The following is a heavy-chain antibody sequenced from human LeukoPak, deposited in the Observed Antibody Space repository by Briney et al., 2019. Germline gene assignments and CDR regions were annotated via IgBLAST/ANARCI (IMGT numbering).Heavy chain of an antibody. CDR3: ARHLSSGWWDDAFDI. CDR2: IYPGDSDT. V-gene: IGHV5-51*01. D-gene: IGHD6-19*01. J-gene: IGHJ3*02. CDR1: GYSFTSYW. Sequence: GESLKISCKGSGYSFTSYWIGWVRQMPGKGLEWMGIIYPGDSDTRYSPSFQGQVTISADKSISTAYLQWSSLKASDTAMYYCARHLSSGWWDDAFDIWGQGTMVTVSS.